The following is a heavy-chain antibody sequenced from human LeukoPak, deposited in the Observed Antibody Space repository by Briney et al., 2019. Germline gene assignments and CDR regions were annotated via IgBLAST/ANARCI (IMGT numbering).Heavy chain of an antibody. CDR2: IYYSGST. V-gene: IGHV4-59*08. D-gene: IGHD3-10*01. J-gene: IGHJ3*02. Sequence: PSETLSLTCTVSGGSISSYYWYWIRQPPGKGLEWIGQIYYSGSTNYNPSLKSRVTISVDASKNQFSLKLSSVTAADTAVYYRARRRGDYGSGELNIWGQGTMVTVSS. CDR3: ARRRGDYGSGELNI. CDR1: GGSISSYY.